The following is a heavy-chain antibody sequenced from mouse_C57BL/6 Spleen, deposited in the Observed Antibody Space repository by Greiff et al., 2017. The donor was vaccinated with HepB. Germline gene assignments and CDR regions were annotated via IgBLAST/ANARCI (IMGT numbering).Heavy chain of an antibody. V-gene: IGHV5-9*01. J-gene: IGHJ2*01. Sequence: EVQGVESGGGLVKPGGSLKLSCAASGFTFSSYTMSWVRQTPEKRLEWVATISGGGGNTYYPDSVKGRFTISRDNAKNTLYLQMSSLRSEDTALYYCARHLYDGVYYFDYWGQGTTRTVSS. CDR1: GFTFSSYT. CDR3: ARHLYDGVYYFDY. CDR2: ISGGGGNT. D-gene: IGHD2-3*01.